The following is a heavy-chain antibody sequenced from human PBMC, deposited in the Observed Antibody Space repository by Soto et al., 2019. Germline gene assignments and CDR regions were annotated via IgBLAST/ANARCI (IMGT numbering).Heavy chain of an antibody. CDR2: IYYSGST. V-gene: IGHV4-39*01. CDR3: ATTDIVVVPAAIATQSDYYFDY. D-gene: IGHD2-2*02. J-gene: IGHJ4*02. CDR1: GGSISSSSYY. Sequence: SETLSLTCTVSGGSISSSSYYWGWIRQPPGKGLEWIGSIYYSGSTYYNPSLKSRVTISVDTSKNQFSLKLSSVTAADTAVYYCATTDIVVVPAAIATQSDYYFDYWGQGTLVTSPQ.